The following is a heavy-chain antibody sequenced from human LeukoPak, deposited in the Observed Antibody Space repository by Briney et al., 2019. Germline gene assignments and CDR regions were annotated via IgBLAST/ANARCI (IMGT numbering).Heavy chain of an antibody. Sequence: SETLSLTCAVYGGSFSGYYWSWIRQPPGKGLEWIGEINHSGSTNYNPSLKSRVTISVDTSKNQFSLKLSSVTAADTAVYYCARGARDYDYVWGSYRYTEAFDYWGQGTLVTASS. J-gene: IGHJ4*02. CDR1: GGSFSGYY. V-gene: IGHV4-34*01. D-gene: IGHD3-16*02. CDR3: ARGARDYDYVWGSYRYTEAFDY. CDR2: INHSGST.